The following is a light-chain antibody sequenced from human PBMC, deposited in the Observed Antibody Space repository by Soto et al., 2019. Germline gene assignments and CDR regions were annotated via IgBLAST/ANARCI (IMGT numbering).Light chain of an antibody. CDR3: QQYNNWLRT. CDR2: GAS. V-gene: IGKV3-15*01. Sequence: EIVMTQSPATLSVSPGERSTLSCMASQSVSSNLAWYQQKPGQAPRLLIYGASTRATGIPARFSGSGSGTEFTLTINSLQSEDFAIYYCQQYNNWLRTFGQGTK. CDR1: QSVSSN. J-gene: IGKJ1*01.